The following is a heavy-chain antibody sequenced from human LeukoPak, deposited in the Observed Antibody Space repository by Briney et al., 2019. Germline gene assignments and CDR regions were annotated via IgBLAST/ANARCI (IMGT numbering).Heavy chain of an antibody. CDR1: GFTFSSYA. CDR3: AKDFGGYSCGNCN. J-gene: IGHJ4*02. V-gene: IGHV3-23*01. D-gene: IGHD5-18*01. CDR2: ISGSGGST. Sequence: GGSLRLSCAASGFTFSSYAMSRVRQAPGKGLEWVSAISGSGGSTYYADSVKGRFTISRDNSKNTLYLQMNSLRAEDTAVYYCAKDFGGYSCGNCNWGQGTLITVSS.